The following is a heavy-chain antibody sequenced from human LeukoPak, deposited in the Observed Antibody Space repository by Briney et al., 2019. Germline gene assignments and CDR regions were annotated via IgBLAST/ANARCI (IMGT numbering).Heavy chain of an antibody. J-gene: IGHJ6*02. Sequence: PGGSLRLSCAASGFTFSSYSMNWVRQAPGKGLEWVSSISSSSSYIYYADSVKGRFTISRDNAKNSLYLQMNSLRAEDTAVYYCARSDYGADKIHYYYYGMDVWGQGTTVTVSS. V-gene: IGHV3-21*01. D-gene: IGHD4-17*01. CDR1: GFTFSSYS. CDR2: ISSSSSYI. CDR3: ARSDYGADKIHYYYYGMDV.